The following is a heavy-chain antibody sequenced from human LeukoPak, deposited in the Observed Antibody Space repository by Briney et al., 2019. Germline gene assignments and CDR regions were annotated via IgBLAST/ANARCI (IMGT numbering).Heavy chain of an antibody. D-gene: IGHD7-27*01. V-gene: IGHV1-8*01. CDR3: ARTPPNWGADY. Sequence: ASVKVSCKASGYTFTSYDINWVRQATGQGLEWMGCMSPNSGNTGYAQKFQGRVTMTRDTSIGTAYLELGSLKSEDTAVYYCARTPPNWGADYWGQGTLVTVSS. CDR1: GYTFTSYD. J-gene: IGHJ4*02. CDR2: MSPNSGNT.